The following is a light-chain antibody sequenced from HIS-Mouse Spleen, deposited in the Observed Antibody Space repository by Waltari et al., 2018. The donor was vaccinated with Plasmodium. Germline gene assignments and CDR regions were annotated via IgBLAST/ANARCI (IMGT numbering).Light chain of an antibody. Sequence: EIVMTQSPATLSVSPGERATLSGRASQSVSSNLAWYQQKPGKAPRLLIYGASTRATGIPARFSGSGSGTEFTLTISSLQSEDFAVYYCQQYNNWPFTFGPGTKVDIK. V-gene: IGKV3-15*01. J-gene: IGKJ3*01. CDR2: GAS. CDR3: QQYNNWPFT. CDR1: QSVSSN.